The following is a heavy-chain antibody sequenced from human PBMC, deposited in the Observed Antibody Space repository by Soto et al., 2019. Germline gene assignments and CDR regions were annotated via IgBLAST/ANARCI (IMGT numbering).Heavy chain of an antibody. CDR1: GFTFSNAW. V-gene: IGHV3-15*01. CDR3: TTGVRGVRYYYYYMDV. Sequence: EVQLVESGGGLVKPGGSLRLSCAASGFTFSNAWMSWVRQAPGKGLEWVGRIKSKTDGGTTDYAAPVKGRFTISRDDSKNTLYLPMNSLKTEDTAVYYCTTGVRGVRYYYYYMDVWGKGTTVTVSS. J-gene: IGHJ6*03. D-gene: IGHD3-10*01. CDR2: IKSKTDGGTT.